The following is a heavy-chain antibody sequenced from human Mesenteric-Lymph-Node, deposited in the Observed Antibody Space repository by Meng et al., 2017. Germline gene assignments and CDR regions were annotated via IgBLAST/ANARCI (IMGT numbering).Heavy chain of an antibody. J-gene: IGHJ4*02. CDR3: AKLMQSTSQPDY. CDR1: GGTFSSYA. D-gene: IGHD2-2*01. CDR2: IIPIFGTA. V-gene: IGHV1-69*13. Sequence: SVKVSCKASGGTFSSYAISWVRQAPGQGLEWMGGIIPIFGTANYAQKFQGRVTITADESTSTAYMELRSLRSDDTAVYFCAKLMQSTSQPDYWGQGTLVTVSS.